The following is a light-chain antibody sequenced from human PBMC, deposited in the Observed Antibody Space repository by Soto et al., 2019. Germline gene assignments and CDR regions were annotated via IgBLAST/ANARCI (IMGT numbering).Light chain of an antibody. CDR1: TGAVISVLY. CDR2: DTS. V-gene: IGLV7-46*01. J-gene: IGLJ2*01. Sequence: QAVVTQEPSLTVSPGGTVTLTCGSSTGAVISVLYPYWFQQKPGQAPRTLIYDTSDKHSWTPARFSGSLLGGKAALTLSGAQPEDEAEYYCLLSYGGARVFGGGTKLTVL. CDR3: LLSYGGARV.